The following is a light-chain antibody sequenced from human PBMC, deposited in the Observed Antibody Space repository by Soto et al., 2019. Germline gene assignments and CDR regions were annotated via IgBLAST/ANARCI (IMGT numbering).Light chain of an antibody. J-gene: IGLJ2*01. CDR3: QSYDSSLSGNVV. CDR1: SSNIGAGYD. CDR2: GNS. V-gene: IGLV1-40*01. Sequence: QPVLTQPPSVSGAPGQRVTISCTGSSSNIGAGYDVHWYQQLPGTAPKLLIYGNSNRPSGVPDRFSGSKSGTSASLAITGLQAEDEADYYCQSYDSSLSGNVVFGGGTKLTAL.